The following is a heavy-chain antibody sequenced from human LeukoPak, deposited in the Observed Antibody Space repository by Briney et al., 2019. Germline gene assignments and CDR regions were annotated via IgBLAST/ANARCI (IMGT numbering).Heavy chain of an antibody. CDR2: IYYSGST. CDR3: ARGGYYGMDV. J-gene: IGHJ6*02. CDR1: GGSISNYY. D-gene: IGHD3-16*01. Sequence: PSETLSLTCTVSGGSISNYYWSWIRQPPGKGLEWIGYIYYSGSTSYNPPPKNRVTILEDTPKNPFSLKLTSVTAADTAVYFCARGGYYGMDVWGQATTVTVSS. V-gene: IGHV4-59*08.